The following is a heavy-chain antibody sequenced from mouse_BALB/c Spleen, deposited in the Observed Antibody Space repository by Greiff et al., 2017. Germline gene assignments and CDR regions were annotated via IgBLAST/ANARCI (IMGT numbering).Heavy chain of an antibody. D-gene: IGHD2-14*01. CDR3: ARDRYNAMDY. CDR2: ISYSGST. V-gene: IGHV3-2*02. J-gene: IGHJ4*01. CDR1: GYSITSDYA. Sequence: EVKLQESGPGLVKPSQSLSLTCTVTGYSITSDYAWYWIRQFPGNQLEWMGYISYSGSTSYNPSLKSRISITRDTSKNQFFLQLNSVTTEDTATYNCARDRYNAMDYWGQGTSVTVSS.